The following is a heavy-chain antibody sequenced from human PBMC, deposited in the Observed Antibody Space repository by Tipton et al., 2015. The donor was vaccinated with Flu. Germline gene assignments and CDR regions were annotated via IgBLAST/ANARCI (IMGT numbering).Heavy chain of an antibody. J-gene: IGHJ5*02. CDR1: GGSISSVTYY. CDR2: IYYSGIT. V-gene: IGHV4-61*01. Sequence: LRLSCTVSGGSISSVTYYWGWIRQSPGKGLEWIGYIYYSGITNYNPSLKSRVTISVDTSKNQFSLRLSSVTAADTAVYYCARVGGDYRDTSGFIPWFDLWGQGTLVTVSS. D-gene: IGHD3-22*01. CDR3: ARVGGDYRDTSGFIPWFDL.